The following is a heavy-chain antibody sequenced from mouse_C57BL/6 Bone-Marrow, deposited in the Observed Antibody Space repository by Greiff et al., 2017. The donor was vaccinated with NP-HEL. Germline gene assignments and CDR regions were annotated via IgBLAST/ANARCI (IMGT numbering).Heavy chain of an antibody. D-gene: IGHD2-2*01. CDR1: GFTFTDYY. CDR2: IRNKANGYTT. Sequence: EVMLVESGGGLVQPGGSLSLSCAASGFTFTDYYMSWVRQPPGKALEWLGFIRNKANGYTTEYSASVKGRFTISRDNSQRILYLQLNALRAEDSATYYCARCLYGYDVNFDVWGTGTTVTVSS. V-gene: IGHV7-3*01. CDR3: ARCLYGYDVNFDV. J-gene: IGHJ1*03.